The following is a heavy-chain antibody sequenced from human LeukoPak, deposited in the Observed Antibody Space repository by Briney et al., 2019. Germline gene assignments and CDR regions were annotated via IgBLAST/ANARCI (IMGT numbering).Heavy chain of an antibody. J-gene: IGHJ4*02. Sequence: SETLSLTCTVSGGSISSSSYYWGWIRQPPGKGLEWIGSIYYSGSTYYNPSLKSRVTISVDTSKNQFSLKLSSVTAADTAVYYCARRSSGYSRWGQGTLVTVSS. CDR2: IYYSGST. V-gene: IGHV4-39*01. CDR1: GGSISSSSYY. CDR3: ARRSSGYSR. D-gene: IGHD3-22*01.